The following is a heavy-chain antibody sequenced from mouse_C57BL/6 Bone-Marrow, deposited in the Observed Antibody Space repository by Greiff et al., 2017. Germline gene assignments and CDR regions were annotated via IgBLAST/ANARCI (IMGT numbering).Heavy chain of an antibody. J-gene: IGHJ2*01. D-gene: IGHD4-1*01. CDR3: ARAGYFDY. CDR2: IYPGSGST. CDR1: GYTFTSYW. V-gene: IGHV1-55*01. Sequence: VKLQESGAELVKPGASVKMSCKASGYTFTSYWITWVKQRPGQGLEWIGDIYPGSGSTNYNEKFKSKATLTVDTSSSTAYMQLSSLTSEDSAVYYCARAGYFDYWGQGTTLTVSS.